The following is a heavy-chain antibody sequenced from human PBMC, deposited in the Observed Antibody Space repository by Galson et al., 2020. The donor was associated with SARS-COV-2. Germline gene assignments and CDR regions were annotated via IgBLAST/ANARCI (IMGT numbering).Heavy chain of an antibody. CDR3: ATLSRIRDSARYYFDY. V-gene: IGHV4-59*02. CDR1: GGSVTSYY. D-gene: IGHD2-21*02. J-gene: IGHJ4*02. Sequence: ETSETRSLTCTVSGGSVTSYYWSWIRQPPGKGLEWIGYIYYNGNTNYNPSLKSRVTISVDTSKNQCSLNLRSVTAADTAVYYCATLSRIRDSARYYFDYWGQGTLVTVSS. CDR2: IYYNGNT.